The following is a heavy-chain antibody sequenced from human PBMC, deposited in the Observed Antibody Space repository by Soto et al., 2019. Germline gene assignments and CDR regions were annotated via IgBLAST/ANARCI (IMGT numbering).Heavy chain of an antibody. CDR3: ASLRSDYYGSGSYV. J-gene: IGHJ6*02. Sequence: LTCAVSGGSISSGGYSWSWIRQPPGKGLEWIGYIYHSGSTYYNPSLKSRVTISVDRSKNQFSLKLSSVTAADTAVYYCASLRSDYYGSGSYVSGQGTTVTVSS. V-gene: IGHV4-30-2*01. CDR2: IYHSGST. D-gene: IGHD3-10*01. CDR1: GGSISSGGYS.